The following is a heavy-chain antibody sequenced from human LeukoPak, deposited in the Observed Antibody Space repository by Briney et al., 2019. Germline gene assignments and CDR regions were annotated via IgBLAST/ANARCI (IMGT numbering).Heavy chain of an antibody. D-gene: IGHD3-10*01. V-gene: IGHV3-7*05. CDR3: ARLSVRGDTVDY. CDR2: IIQGGTDK. CDR1: GITFSSYW. Sequence: GGSLRLSCEASGITFSSYWMSWVRQAPGKGLEWVANIIQGGTDKYYVDSVRGRFTISRDNAKNSLYLQMSSLRAEDTAVYYCARLSVRGDTVDYWGQGTLVTVSP. J-gene: IGHJ4*02.